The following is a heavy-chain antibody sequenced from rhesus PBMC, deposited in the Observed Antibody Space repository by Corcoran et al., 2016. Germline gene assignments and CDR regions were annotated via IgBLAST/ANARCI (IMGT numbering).Heavy chain of an antibody. J-gene: IGHJ6*01. D-gene: IGHD2-39*01. CDR2: ISGNVGGT. CDR3: AKQGHKGAPSYYGFDS. V-gene: IGHV4-173*01. Sequence: QLQLQESGPGLVKPSETLSLTCVVFGGSLSDNWWNWLRQAPGKGLEWIGRISGNVGGTSVNPSLKSRVTISTGRSNNQFSLKLTSVTAADTAIYYCAKQGHKGAPSYYGFDSWGQGVVVTVSS. CDR1: GGSLSDNW.